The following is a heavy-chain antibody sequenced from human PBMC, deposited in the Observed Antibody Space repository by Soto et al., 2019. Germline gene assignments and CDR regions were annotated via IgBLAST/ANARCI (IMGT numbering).Heavy chain of an antibody. CDR1: GFTFSSYA. CDR3: AKDQIQLLWCGELSIPYYFDY. CDR2: ISGSGGST. V-gene: IGHV3-23*01. J-gene: IGHJ4*02. D-gene: IGHD3-10*01. Sequence: GGSLRLSCAASGFTFSSYAMRWVRQAPGKGLEWVSAISGSGGSTYYADSVKGRFTISRENSKNTLYLQMNSLRAEDTAVYYCAKDQIQLLWCGELSIPYYFDYWGQGTLVTVSS.